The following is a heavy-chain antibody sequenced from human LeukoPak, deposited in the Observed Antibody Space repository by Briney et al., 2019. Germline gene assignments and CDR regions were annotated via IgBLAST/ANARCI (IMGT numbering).Heavy chain of an antibody. CDR2: ISGSGGST. D-gene: IGHD3-3*01. Sequence: PGGSLRLSCAASEFTFSSYAMSWVRQAPGKGLEWVSAISGSGGSTYYADSVKGRFTISRDNSKNTLYLQMNSLRAEDTAVYYCAKVYYVFWSGYLDFWGQGTLVTVSS. CDR1: EFTFSSYA. J-gene: IGHJ4*02. V-gene: IGHV3-23*01. CDR3: AKVYYVFWSGYLDF.